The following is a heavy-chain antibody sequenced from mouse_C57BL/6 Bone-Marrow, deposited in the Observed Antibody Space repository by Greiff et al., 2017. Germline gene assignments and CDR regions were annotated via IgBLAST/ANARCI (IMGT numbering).Heavy chain of an antibody. CDR3: ARGGYYYGSSYSWFAY. CDR1: GYTFTSYW. V-gene: IGHV1-52*01. J-gene: IGHJ3*01. Sequence: QVQLQQPGAELVRPGSSVKLSCKASGYTFTSYWMHWVKQRPIQGLEWIGNIDPSDSETHYNQKFKDKATLTVDKSSSTAYMQLSSLTSEDSAVYYCARGGYYYGSSYSWFAYWGQGTLVTVSA. CDR2: IDPSDSET. D-gene: IGHD1-1*01.